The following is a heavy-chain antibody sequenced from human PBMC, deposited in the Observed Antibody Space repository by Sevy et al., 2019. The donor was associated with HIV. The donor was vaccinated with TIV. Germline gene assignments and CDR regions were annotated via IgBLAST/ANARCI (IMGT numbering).Heavy chain of an antibody. D-gene: IGHD2-8*01. CDR2: LSFGCGEL. V-gene: IGHV3-23*01. CDR1: GFTFSKYS. Sequence: GGSLRLSCAASGFTFSKYSMSWVRQPPGKGLEWVSTLSFGCGELNYADSVKGRFTISRVNSKSSVYLQMNNLRPEDTAVYYCAREGCTKPHDYWGQGTLVTVSS. CDR3: AREGCTKPHDY. J-gene: IGHJ4*02.